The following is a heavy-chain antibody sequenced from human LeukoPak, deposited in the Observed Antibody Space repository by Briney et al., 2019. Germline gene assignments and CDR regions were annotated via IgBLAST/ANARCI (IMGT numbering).Heavy chain of an antibody. CDR1: GYTFTRYG. CDR3: ARQSYVWGSYRPDDAFDI. Sequence: ASVNVSCKASGYTFTRYGISWVRQAPGQGLEWMGWISAYNGNTNYAQKLQGRVIMTTDTSTSAAYMELRSLRSDDTAVYYCARQSYVWGSYRPDDAFDIWGQGTMVTVSS. D-gene: IGHD3-16*02. J-gene: IGHJ3*02. V-gene: IGHV1-18*01. CDR2: ISAYNGNT.